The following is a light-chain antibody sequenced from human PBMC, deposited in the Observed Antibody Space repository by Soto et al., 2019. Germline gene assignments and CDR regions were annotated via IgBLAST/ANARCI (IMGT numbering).Light chain of an antibody. Sequence: EVVLTQSPATLSVSPGDRATLSCRASQSVSRNLAWYQQQPGQAPRRLIYGASTRATGVPARFSSSGSATEFTLSISSMQAEDVAGEYCQQYGDWPPETFGQGTKLEI. V-gene: IGKV3-15*01. J-gene: IGKJ2*01. CDR2: GAS. CDR1: QSVSRN. CDR3: QQYGDWPPET.